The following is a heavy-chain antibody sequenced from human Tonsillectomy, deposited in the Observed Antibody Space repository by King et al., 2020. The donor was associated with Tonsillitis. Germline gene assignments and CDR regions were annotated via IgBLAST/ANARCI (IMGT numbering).Heavy chain of an antibody. CDR3: AGYQSRSPVAGVYYYYYYYMDV. CDR1: GGSISSSSYY. J-gene: IGHJ6*03. D-gene: IGHD6-19*01. CDR2: IYYSGST. Sequence: LQLQESGPGLVKPSETLSLTCTVSGGSISSSSYYWGWIRQPPGQGLEWIGSIYYSGSTYYNPSLKSRVTISVDTSKNQFSLKLSSVTAADTAVYYCAGYQSRSPVAGVYYYYYYYMDVWGKGTTVTVSS. V-gene: IGHV4-39*01.